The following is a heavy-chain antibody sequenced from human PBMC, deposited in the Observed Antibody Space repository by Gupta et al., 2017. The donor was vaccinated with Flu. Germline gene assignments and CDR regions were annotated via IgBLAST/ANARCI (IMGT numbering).Heavy chain of an antibody. Sequence: FSAYWMSWVRQAPGKGLEWVANIKADGSEKYYGDSVRGRFTIFKDNAKNSLYLQTNSLRAEDTAVYYCARDQYGRGGPRRPYEYWGQGTRVTGSA. CDR2: IKADGSEK. CDR1: FSAYW. J-gene: IGHJ4*02. CDR3: ARDQYGRGGPRRPYEY. V-gene: IGHV3-7*01. D-gene: IGHD3-10*01.